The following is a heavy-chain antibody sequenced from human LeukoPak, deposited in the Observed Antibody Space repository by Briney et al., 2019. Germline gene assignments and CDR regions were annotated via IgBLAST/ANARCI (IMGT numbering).Heavy chain of an antibody. V-gene: IGHV4-34*01. CDR1: GGSFSGYY. CDR3: ARGLSYCTNGVCSTPYFDY. D-gene: IGHD2-8*01. Sequence: PSETLSLTCAVYGGSFSGYYWSWIRQPPGKGLEWIGEINHSGSTNYNPSLKSRVTISVDTSKNQFSLKLSSVTAADTAVYYCARGLSYCTNGVCSTPYFDYWGQGTLVTVSS. CDR2: INHSGST. J-gene: IGHJ4*02.